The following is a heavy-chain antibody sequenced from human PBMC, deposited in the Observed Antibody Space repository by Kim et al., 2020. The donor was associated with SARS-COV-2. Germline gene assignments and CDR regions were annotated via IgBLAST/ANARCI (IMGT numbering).Heavy chain of an antibody. CDR1: GFTFSSYA. CDR2: ISYDGSNK. CDR3: ARDNSGGYYYYYGMDV. V-gene: IGHV3-30*04. Sequence: GGSLRLSCAASGFTFSSYAMHWVRQAPGKGLEWVAVISYDGSNKYYADSVKGRFTISRDNSKNTLYLQMNSLRAEDTAVYYCARDNSGGYYYYYGMDVWGQGTTVTVSS. D-gene: IGHD3-16*01. J-gene: IGHJ6*02.